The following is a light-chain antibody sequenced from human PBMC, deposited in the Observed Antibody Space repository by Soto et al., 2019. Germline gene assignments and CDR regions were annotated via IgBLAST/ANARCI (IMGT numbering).Light chain of an antibody. CDR3: QQYDNQPFT. Sequence: EIVLTQSPGTLSLSPGERSTLSCLAVQSVSKSFLAWYQQKPGKAPRLLIYGAPSRATAIPDRFSGSGSGTDFSLTISRVAPEDFEVYYCQQYDNQPFTFGQGTRLEIK. CDR1: QSVSKSF. V-gene: IGKV3-20*01. CDR2: GAP. J-gene: IGKJ5*01.